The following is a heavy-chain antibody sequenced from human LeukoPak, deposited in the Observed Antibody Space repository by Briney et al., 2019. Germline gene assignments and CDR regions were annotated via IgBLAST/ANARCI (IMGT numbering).Heavy chain of an antibody. CDR3: AREAVSAGFDY. CDR2: ISYDGSNK. V-gene: IGHV3-30-3*01. CDR1: GFTFSSYA. Sequence: PGRSLRLSCAASGFTFSSYAMHWVRQAPGKGLEWVAVISYDGSNKYYADSVKGRFTTSRDNPKNTLYLQMNSLRAEDTAVYYCAREAVSAGFDYWGQGTLVTVSS. D-gene: IGHD3-22*01. J-gene: IGHJ4*02.